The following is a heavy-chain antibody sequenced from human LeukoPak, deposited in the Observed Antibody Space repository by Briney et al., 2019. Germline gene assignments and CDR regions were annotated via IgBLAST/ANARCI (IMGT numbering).Heavy chain of an antibody. Sequence: SETLSLTCAVYGGSFSGYYWSWIRQPPGKGLEWIGEINHSGSTNYNPSLKSRVTISVDTSKNQFSLKLSTVTAADTAVYYCASSAPCNWFDPWGQGNPCNWFDPGGQGTLVTVSS. CDR2: INHSGST. CDR1: GGSFSGYY. CDR3: ASSAPCNWFDPWGQGNPCNWFDP. V-gene: IGHV4-34*01. D-gene: IGHD1-1*01. J-gene: IGHJ5*02.